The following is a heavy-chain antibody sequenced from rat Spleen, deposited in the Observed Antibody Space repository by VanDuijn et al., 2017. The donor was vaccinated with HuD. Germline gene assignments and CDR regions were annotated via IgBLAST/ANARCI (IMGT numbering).Heavy chain of an antibody. CDR1: GFTFSDYY. CDR2: ISTGGGNT. V-gene: IGHV5S13*01. Sequence: EVQLAESGGGLVQPGRSLKLSCAASGFTFSDYYMAWVRQAPTKGLEWIASISTGGGNTYYRDSVKGRFTISRDNAKNTQYLQMDSLRSEDTATYYCAREELTGANWFAYWGQGTLVTVSS. J-gene: IGHJ3*01. D-gene: IGHD5-1*01. CDR3: AREELTGANWFAY.